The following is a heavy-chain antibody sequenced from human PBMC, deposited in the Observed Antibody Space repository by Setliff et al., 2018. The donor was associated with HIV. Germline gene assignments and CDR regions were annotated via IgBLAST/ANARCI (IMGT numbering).Heavy chain of an antibody. V-gene: IGHV4-4*02. J-gene: IGHJ6*02. CDR2: IYHSEYT. CDR1: GGSISSDNW. CDR3: ARPTNIDTLYYGSQTFYMYYYGLDV. Sequence: SETLSLTCAVSGGSISSDNWWTWVRQPPGKGLEWIGEIYHSEYTNYNASLKSRVSMSVDKSKNQFSLKLTSVTADDTAVYFCARPTNIDTLYYGSQTFYMYYYGLDVWGQGTTVTVSS. D-gene: IGHD1-26*01.